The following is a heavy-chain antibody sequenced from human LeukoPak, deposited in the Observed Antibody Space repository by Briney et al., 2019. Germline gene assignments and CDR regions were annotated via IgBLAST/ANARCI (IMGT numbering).Heavy chain of an antibody. CDR3: ASRPRSTVVAPWDY. J-gene: IGHJ4*02. Sequence: GGSLRLSCAASGFTFSTYAMAWVRRDPGKGLEWVSGISASGDTTYYGDSVKGRFIISKDYSKNTLYLQMNGLRAEDTALYYCASRPRSTVVAPWDYWGQGTLVTVSS. CDR2: ISASGDTT. D-gene: IGHD3-22*01. V-gene: IGHV3-23*01. CDR1: GFTFSTYA.